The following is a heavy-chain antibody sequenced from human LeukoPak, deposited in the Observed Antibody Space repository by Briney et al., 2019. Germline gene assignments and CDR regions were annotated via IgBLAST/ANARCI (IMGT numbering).Heavy chain of an antibody. J-gene: IGHJ5*02. Sequence: GGSLRLSCAASGFTVNNNYMSWVRQAPGKGLEWVSVIYIGGGTYYAASVKGRFTISRDNSKNTLFLQMNSLRADDAAMYYCARGQGAWGQGTLVTVSS. CDR1: GFTVNNNY. CDR3: ARGQGA. CDR2: IYIGGGT. V-gene: IGHV3-53*01.